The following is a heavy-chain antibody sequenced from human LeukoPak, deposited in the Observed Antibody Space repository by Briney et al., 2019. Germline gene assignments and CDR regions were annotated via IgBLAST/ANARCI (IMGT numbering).Heavy chain of an antibody. Sequence: ASVKVSCMASGGTFSSYAISWVRQAPGQGLEWMGGIIPIFGTANYAQKFQGRVTITADESTSTAYMELSSLRSEDTAVYYCARDSLTGEAFDIWGQGTMVTVSS. CDR2: IIPIFGTA. J-gene: IGHJ3*02. CDR3: ARDSLTGEAFDI. D-gene: IGHD7-27*01. V-gene: IGHV1-69*13. CDR1: GGTFSSYA.